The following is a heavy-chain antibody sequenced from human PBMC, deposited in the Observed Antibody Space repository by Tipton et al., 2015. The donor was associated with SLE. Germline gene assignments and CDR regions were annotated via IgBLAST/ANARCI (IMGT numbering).Heavy chain of an antibody. D-gene: IGHD5-12*01. J-gene: IGHJ3*02. V-gene: IGHV3-7*01. CDR2: LKQDGSDK. CDR1: GFTFSSYW. CDR3: ARLRGIVATIVGAFDI. Sequence: SLRLSCAASGFTFSSYWMSWVRQAPGKGLEWVANLKQDGSDKFYVESVKGRFTISRDNAKNSLYLQMNSLRAEDTAVYYCARLRGIVATIVGAFDIWGQGTMVTVSS.